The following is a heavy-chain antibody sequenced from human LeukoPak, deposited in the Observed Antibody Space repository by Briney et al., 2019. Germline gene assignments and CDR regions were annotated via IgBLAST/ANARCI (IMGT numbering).Heavy chain of an antibody. D-gene: IGHD1-26*01. V-gene: IGHV3-48*01. CDR2: ISSSSSTI. CDR1: GFTFSSYS. J-gene: IGHJ4*02. CDR3: ARRQFSGSYLFDY. Sequence: GGSLRLSCAASGFTFSSYSMNWVRQAPGKGLEGVSYISSSSSTIYYADSVKGRFTISRDIAKNSLYLQMNSLRAEDMAVYYCARRQFSGSYLFDYWGQGTLVTVSS.